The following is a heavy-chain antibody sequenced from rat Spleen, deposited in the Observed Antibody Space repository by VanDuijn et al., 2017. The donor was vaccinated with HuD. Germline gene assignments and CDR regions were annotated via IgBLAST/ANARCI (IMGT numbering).Heavy chain of an antibody. Sequence: EVQLVESGGGLVQPGRSLKLSCAASGFTVSDYNMAWVRQAPKKGLEWVATISYDGRSTYYRDSVKGRFTISRDDAKNTLYLQMDSLRSEDTATYYCARSLITNYFDYWGQGVMVTVSS. D-gene: IGHD1-10*01. V-gene: IGHV5-7*01. CDR3: ARSLITNYFDY. J-gene: IGHJ2*01. CDR2: ISYDGRST. CDR1: GFTVSDYN.